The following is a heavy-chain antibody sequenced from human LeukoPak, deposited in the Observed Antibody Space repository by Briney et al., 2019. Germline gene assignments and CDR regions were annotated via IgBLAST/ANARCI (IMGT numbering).Heavy chain of an antibody. CDR2: IYHSGST. D-gene: IGHD4-17*01. CDR1: GYSISSGYY. CDR3: ARKSYGHNEDY. V-gene: IGHV4-38-2*01. Sequence: SETLSLTCAVSGYSISSGYYWGWIRQPPGKGLEWIGSIYHSGSTYYNPSLKSRVTISVDTSKNQFSLKLSSVTAADTAVYYCARKSYGHNEDYWGQGTLVTVS. J-gene: IGHJ4*02.